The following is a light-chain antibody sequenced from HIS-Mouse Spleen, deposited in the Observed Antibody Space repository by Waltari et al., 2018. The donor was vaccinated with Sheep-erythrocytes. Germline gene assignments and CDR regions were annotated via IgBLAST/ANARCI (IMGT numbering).Light chain of an antibody. J-gene: IGLJ1*01. CDR1: SHDVGIYNL. CDR2: EGS. Sequence: QSALTQPASVSGSPGQSITTSCTGTSHDVGIYNLVSWYQQHPGKAPKLMIYEGSKRPSGVSNRFSGSKSGNTASLTISGLQAEDEADYYCCSYAGSSTFVFGTGTKVTVL. CDR3: CSYAGSSTFV. V-gene: IGLV2-23*03.